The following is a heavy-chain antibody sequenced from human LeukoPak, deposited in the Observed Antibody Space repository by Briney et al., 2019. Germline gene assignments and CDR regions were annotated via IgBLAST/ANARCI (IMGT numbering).Heavy chain of an antibody. D-gene: IGHD6-13*01. CDR3: CTPPTSSSCIY. CDR1: GVSFSGAW. Sequence: GGSLRLSCAASGVSFSGAWMSCVRQAPGRGLEWVGRIISKAGGETTDYAAPVKGRFTISRARNTVYLQMKSPKTEDTAVYYCCTPPTSSSCIYWGQGTLVTVSS. V-gene: IGHV3-15*01. J-gene: IGHJ4*02. CDR2: IISKAGGETT.